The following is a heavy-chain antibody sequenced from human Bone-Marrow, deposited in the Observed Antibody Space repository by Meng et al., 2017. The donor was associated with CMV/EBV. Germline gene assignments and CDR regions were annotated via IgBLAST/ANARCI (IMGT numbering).Heavy chain of an antibody. CDR3: ARGDRVELEPFDY. CDR2: THTSGNT. D-gene: IGHD1-1*01. V-gene: IGHV4-61*02. Sequence: VLQQVSAPVLLTPSHVLLLTFIFSGGAIRSGSYSWNWIRQPAGKGLEWIGRTHTSGNTNYNPSLKSRVTISVDTSKNQLSLKVTSVTAADTAVYYCARGDRVELEPFDYWGRGILVTVSS. J-gene: IGHJ4*02. CDR1: GGAIRSGSYS.